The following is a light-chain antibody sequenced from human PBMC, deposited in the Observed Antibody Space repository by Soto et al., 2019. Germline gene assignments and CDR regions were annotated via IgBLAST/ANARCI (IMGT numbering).Light chain of an antibody. CDR3: AAWDDSLGVV. CDR2: RNN. CDR1: SSNIGSNY. Sequence: QSVLTQPPSASGTPGQRVTISCSGSSSNIGSNYVYWYQQLPGTAPKLLIYRNNQRPSGVPDRFSGSESGTSASLAISGLRSEDEADYYCAAWDDSLGVVFGGGTKLTVL. V-gene: IGLV1-47*01. J-gene: IGLJ2*01.